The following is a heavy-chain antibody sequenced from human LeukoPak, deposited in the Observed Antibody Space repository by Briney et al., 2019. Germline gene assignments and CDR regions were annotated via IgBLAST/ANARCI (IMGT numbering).Heavy chain of an antibody. Sequence: PGGSLRLSCAASGFTFSSYSMNWVRQAPGKGLQWVSSISSSRSYIYYPDSVKGRFTISRDNAKNSLYLQMNSLRGEDTAVYYCARGDGATPPDAFDIWVQGTMVTVSS. CDR1: GFTFSSYS. CDR2: ISSSRSYI. V-gene: IGHV3-21*01. J-gene: IGHJ3*02. D-gene: IGHD3-10*01. CDR3: ARGDGATPPDAFDI.